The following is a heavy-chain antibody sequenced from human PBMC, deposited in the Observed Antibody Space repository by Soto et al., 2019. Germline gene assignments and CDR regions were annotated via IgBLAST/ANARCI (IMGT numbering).Heavy chain of an antibody. CDR2: ISYDGVNK. V-gene: IGHV3-30*18. J-gene: IGHJ4*02. CDR3: AKSVYNWNDGFFDY. Sequence: PGGSLRLSCAASGFPFSSYGMHWVRQAPGKGLEWVAVISYDGVNKYYADSVKGRFTISRDNSKNTLYLQMNSLRAEDTAVYYCAKSVYNWNDGFFDYWGQGTLVTVSS. D-gene: IGHD1-1*01. CDR1: GFPFSSYG.